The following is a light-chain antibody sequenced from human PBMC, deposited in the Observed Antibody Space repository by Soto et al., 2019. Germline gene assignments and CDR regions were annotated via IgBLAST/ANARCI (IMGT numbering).Light chain of an antibody. CDR2: DAS. J-gene: IGKJ2*02. CDR3: QHDTTTNKPCM. V-gene: IGKV1-5*01. CDR1: QTISTW. Sequence: IRVTQAHPTLSESVGARVTITCRASQTISTWMAWYQQKPGKAPKLLVYDASTLQSGVASRFSGSGSGTEFTLIISGLQPDDSATYYCQHDTTTNKPCMFAQGTKVDI.